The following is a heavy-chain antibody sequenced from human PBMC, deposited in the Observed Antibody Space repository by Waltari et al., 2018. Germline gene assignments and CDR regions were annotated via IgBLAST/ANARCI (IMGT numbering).Heavy chain of an antibody. J-gene: IGHJ6*03. CDR1: VFTFSSYD. D-gene: IGHD4-17*01. Sequence: EVQLVESGGGLVQPGGSLRLSCAASVFTFSSYDMSWVRQAPGKGLEWVSSVSGGGGSTYYADSVKGRFTISRDNSKNTLDLQMNSLRAEDTAVYYCARTTETTSGGYYYYYMDVWGKGATVTVSS. CDR2: VSGGGGST. V-gene: IGHV3-23*04. CDR3: ARTTETTSGGYYYYYMDV.